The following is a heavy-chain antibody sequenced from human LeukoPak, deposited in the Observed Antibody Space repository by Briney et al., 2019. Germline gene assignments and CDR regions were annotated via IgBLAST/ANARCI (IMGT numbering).Heavy chain of an antibody. Sequence: PGGSLRLSCAASGFTFDDYGMSWVRQAPGKGLEWVSGINWNGGSTGYADSVKGRFTISRDNAKNSLYLQMNSLRAEDTALYHCARGRGVLYYDSSGRGGKGFDYWGQGTLVTVSS. CDR1: GFTFDDYG. CDR2: INWNGGST. D-gene: IGHD3-22*01. V-gene: IGHV3-20*01. CDR3: ARGRGVLYYDSSGRGGKGFDY. J-gene: IGHJ4*02.